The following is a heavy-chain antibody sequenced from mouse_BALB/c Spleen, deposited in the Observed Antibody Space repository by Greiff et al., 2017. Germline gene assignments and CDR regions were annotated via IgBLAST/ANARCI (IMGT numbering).Heavy chain of an antibody. J-gene: IGHJ4*01. D-gene: IGHD1-1*01. CDR3: ARGTTVVMDY. CDR1: GFTFSSYA. Sequence: EVKLVESGGGLVKPGGSLKLSCAASGFTFSSYAMSWVRQTPEKRLEWVASISSGGSTYYPDSVKGRFTISRDNARNILYLQMSSLRSEDTAMYYCARGTTVVMDYWGQGTSVTVSS. CDR2: ISSGGST. V-gene: IGHV5-6-5*01.